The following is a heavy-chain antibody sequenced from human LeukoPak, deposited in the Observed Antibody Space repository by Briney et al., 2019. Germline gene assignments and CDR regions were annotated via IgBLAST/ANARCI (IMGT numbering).Heavy chain of an antibody. CDR3: ARDKTKSGGLDY. CDR1: GFTFSSYA. Sequence: GGSLRLSCAASGFTFSSYAMSWVRQAPGKGLEWVAVIWYDGSNKYYAEAVKGRFTISRDNSNNTLYLQMNSLRAEDTAVYFCARDKTKSGGLDYWGQGTLVTVSS. J-gene: IGHJ4*02. CDR2: IWYDGSNK. D-gene: IGHD6-19*01. V-gene: IGHV3-33*08.